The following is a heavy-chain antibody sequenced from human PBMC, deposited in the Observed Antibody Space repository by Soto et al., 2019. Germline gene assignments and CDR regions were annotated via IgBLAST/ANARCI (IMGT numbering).Heavy chain of an antibody. V-gene: IGHV4-59*01. J-gene: IGHJ6*02. D-gene: IGHD2-8*01. CDR1: GGSISSYY. CDR2: IYYSGST. CDR3: ARERRNGASGNYYYYGMDV. Sequence: SETLSLTCTVSGGSISSYYWSWIRQPPGKGLEWIGYIYYSGSTNYNPSLKSRVTISVDTSKNQFSLKLSSVTAADTAVYYCARERRNGASGNYYYYGMDVWGQGTTVTVSS.